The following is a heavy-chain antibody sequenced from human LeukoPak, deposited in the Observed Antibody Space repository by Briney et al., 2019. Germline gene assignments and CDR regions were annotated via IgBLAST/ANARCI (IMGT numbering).Heavy chain of an antibody. J-gene: IGHJ3*02. CDR3: ARGSRFGVVERDAFDI. Sequence: GGSLRLSCAASGFTFSTYEINWVRQAPGKGLEWVSYISSSGSTIYYTDSVKGRFIISRDNAKNSLYLQMNSLRAEDTAVYYCARGSRFGVVERDAFDIWGQGTMVTVSS. D-gene: IGHD3-3*01. V-gene: IGHV3-48*03. CDR2: ISSSGSTI. CDR1: GFTFSTYE.